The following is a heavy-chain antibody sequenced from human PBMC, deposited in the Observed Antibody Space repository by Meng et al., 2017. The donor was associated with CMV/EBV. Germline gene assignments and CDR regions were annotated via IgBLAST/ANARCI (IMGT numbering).Heavy chain of an antibody. CDR2: IYYSGST. V-gene: IGHV4-31*02. CDR3: ARGGPDSSGWYFDY. CDR1: GGSISSGGYY. J-gene: IGHJ4*02. D-gene: IGHD6-19*01. Sequence: SGGSISSGGYYWSWIRQHPGKGLEWIGYIYYSGSTYYNPSLKSRVTISVDTSKNQFSLKLSSVTAADTAVYYCARGGPDSSGWYFDYWGQGTLVTVSS.